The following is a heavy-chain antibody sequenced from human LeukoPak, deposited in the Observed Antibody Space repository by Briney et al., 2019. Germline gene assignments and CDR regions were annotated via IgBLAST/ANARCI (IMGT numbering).Heavy chain of an antibody. Sequence: ASVMVSCKASGYTFTSYDINWVRQATGQGLEWMGWINPNSGGTNYAQKFQGRVTMTRDTSISTAYMELSRLRSDDTAVYYCARALKGYYYDSSGDWGQGTLVTVSS. V-gene: IGHV1-2*02. D-gene: IGHD3-22*01. CDR1: GYTFTSYD. CDR3: ARALKGYYYDSSGD. CDR2: INPNSGGT. J-gene: IGHJ4*02.